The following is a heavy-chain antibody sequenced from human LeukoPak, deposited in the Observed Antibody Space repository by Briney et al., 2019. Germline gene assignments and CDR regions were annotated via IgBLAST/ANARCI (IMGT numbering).Heavy chain of an antibody. V-gene: IGHV3-74*01. Sequence: PGGSLRLYCAASGFTFSDYYMHWVRQAPGKGLVWVSHINTDGSSTSNADSVRGRFTISRDNAKNTLYLQMNSLRAEDTAVYYCARGGGSGRSNWFDPWGQGTLVTVSS. CDR3: ARGGGSGRSNWFDP. CDR2: INTDGSST. CDR1: GFTFSDYY. J-gene: IGHJ5*02. D-gene: IGHD6-19*01.